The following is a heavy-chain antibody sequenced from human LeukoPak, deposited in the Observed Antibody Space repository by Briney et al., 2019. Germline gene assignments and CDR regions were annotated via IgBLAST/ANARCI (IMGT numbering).Heavy chain of an antibody. Sequence: SQTLSLTCNVSGGSISSYYWSWIRQPPGKGLEWIGYIYYSGSTNYNPSLKSRVTISVDTSKNQFSLKLSSVTAADTAVYYCARAPIIAAARIDYWGQGTLVTVSS. V-gene: IGHV4-59*01. J-gene: IGHJ4*02. D-gene: IGHD6-13*01. CDR2: IYYSGST. CDR3: ARAPIIAAARIDY. CDR1: GGSISSYY.